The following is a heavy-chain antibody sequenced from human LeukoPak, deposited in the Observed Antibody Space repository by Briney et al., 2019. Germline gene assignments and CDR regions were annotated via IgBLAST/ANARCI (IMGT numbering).Heavy chain of an antibody. Sequence: GGSLRLSCAASGFTFSSYAMHWVRQAPGKGPEWVAVISYDGSNKYYADSVKGRFTISRDNSKNTLYLQMNSLRAEDTAVYYCARAIRYNFDYWGQGTLVTVSS. D-gene: IGHD3-9*01. V-gene: IGHV3-30-3*01. CDR1: GFTFSSYA. CDR3: ARAIRYNFDY. J-gene: IGHJ4*02. CDR2: ISYDGSNK.